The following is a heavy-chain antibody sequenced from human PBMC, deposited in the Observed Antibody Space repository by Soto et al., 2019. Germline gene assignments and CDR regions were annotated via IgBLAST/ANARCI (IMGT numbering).Heavy chain of an antibody. CDR2: IKKDGSEK. CDR1: GFTFSNYW. CDR3: AAILGVDV. Sequence: EVQLVESGGGLVQPGGSLRLSCAVSGFTFSNYWMSWVRQAPGKGLEWVANIKKDGSEKYYVDSVKGRFIIPRDNGKKSLYLQMNDLRAEDTAVYYCAAILGVDVWGQGTTVTVSS. D-gene: IGHD3-16*01. V-gene: IGHV3-7*05. J-gene: IGHJ6*02.